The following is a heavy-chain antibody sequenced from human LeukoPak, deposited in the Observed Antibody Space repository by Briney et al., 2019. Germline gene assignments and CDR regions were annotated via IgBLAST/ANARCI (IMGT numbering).Heavy chain of an antibody. CDR3: ARGPLYCSSTSCRDAFDI. V-gene: IGHV4-34*01. J-gene: IGHJ3*02. D-gene: IGHD2-2*01. Sequence: SETLSLTCAVYGGSFSGYYWSWIRQPPGKGLEWIGEINHSGSTNYNPSLKSRVTISVDTSKNQFSLKLSSVTAADTVVYYCARGPLYCSSTSCRDAFDIWGQGTMVTVSS. CDR2: INHSGST. CDR1: GGSFSGYY.